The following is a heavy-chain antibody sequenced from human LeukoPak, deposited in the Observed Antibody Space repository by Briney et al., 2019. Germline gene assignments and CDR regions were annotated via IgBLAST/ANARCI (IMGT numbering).Heavy chain of an antibody. CDR1: GFTFSNFP. V-gene: IGHV3-30*04. D-gene: IGHD1/OR15-1a*01. Sequence: QPGGSLRLSCAASGFTFSNFPMQWVRQAPGKGLEWVAVVSHGGSNKYYADSVKGRFTISRDNSKNTLYLQVSSLRPDDTAVYYCARGLLAGTGGDYWGQGTLVTASS. J-gene: IGHJ4*02. CDR2: VSHGGSNK. CDR3: ARGLLAGTGGDY.